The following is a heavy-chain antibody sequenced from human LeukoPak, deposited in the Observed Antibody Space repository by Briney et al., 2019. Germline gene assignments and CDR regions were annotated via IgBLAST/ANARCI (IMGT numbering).Heavy chain of an antibody. D-gene: IGHD4/OR15-4a*01. Sequence: PSETLSLTCTVSGGSISSYYWSWIRQPPGKGLEWIGYIYHNGRTNYNPSLKSRVTISVDTSENQFSLKLSSVTAADTAVYYCASFSDYGANFFDYWGQGTLVTVSS. V-gene: IGHV4-59*08. CDR2: IYHNGRT. J-gene: IGHJ4*02. CDR1: GGSISSYY. CDR3: ASFSDYGANFFDY.